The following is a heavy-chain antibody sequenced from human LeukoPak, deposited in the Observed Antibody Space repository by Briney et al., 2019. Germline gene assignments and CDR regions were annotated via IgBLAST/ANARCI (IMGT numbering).Heavy chain of an antibody. CDR3: ARENGDSTVGFDY. J-gene: IGHJ4*02. CDR1: GGSIGSYY. V-gene: IGHV4-59*01. D-gene: IGHD2/OR15-2a*01. Sequence: SETLSLTCTVSGGSIGSYYWSWIRQPPGRGLEWIGYIYYSGSTDYNPSLKSRVTISVDTSKNQLSLKLSSVTTADTAVYYCARENGDSTVGFDYWGQGTLVTVSS. CDR2: IYYSGST.